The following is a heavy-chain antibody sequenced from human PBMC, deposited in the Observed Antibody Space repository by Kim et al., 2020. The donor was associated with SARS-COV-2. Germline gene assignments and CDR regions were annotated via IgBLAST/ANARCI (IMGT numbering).Heavy chain of an antibody. CDR2: ISAYNGNT. J-gene: IGHJ6*02. V-gene: IGHV1-18*01. D-gene: IGHD4-17*01. CDR1: GYTFTSYG. Sequence: ASVKVSCKASGYTFTSYGISWVRQAPGQGLEWMGWISAYNGNTNYAQKLQGRVTMTTDTSTSTAYMELRSLRSDDTAVYYCARDGYGDYDYYYYGIDVWGPGTTFTVSS. CDR3: ARDGYGDYDYYYYGIDV.